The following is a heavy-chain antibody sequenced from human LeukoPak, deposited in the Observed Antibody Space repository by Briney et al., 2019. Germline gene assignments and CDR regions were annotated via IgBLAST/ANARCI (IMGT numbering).Heavy chain of an antibody. CDR2: ISFDGSKK. CDR1: GFTFSRYG. D-gene: IGHD3/OR15-3a*01. Sequence: GGSLRLSCAASGFTFSRYGMHWVRQALGKGLGWVAVISFDGSKKYYADSVRGRFTISRDNSKNTLSMQMNSLGAEDTAVYYCAKDWGYDSWTYFEYWGQGTLVTVSS. CDR3: AKDWGYDSWTYFEY. J-gene: IGHJ4*02. V-gene: IGHV3-30*18.